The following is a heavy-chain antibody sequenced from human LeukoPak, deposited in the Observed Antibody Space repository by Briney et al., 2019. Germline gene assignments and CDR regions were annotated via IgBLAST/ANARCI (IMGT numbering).Heavy chain of an antibody. V-gene: IGHV3-30*18. CDR3: AKEGRDGFNYDY. D-gene: IGHD5-24*01. J-gene: IGHJ4*02. CDR2: ISYDGSNK. Sequence: GGSLRLSCAASRFTFSSYGMHWVRQAPGKGLEWVAVISYDGSNKYYADSVKGRFTVSRDNSKNTLYLQMNSLRAEDTAVYYCAKEGRDGFNYDYWGQGTLVTVSS. CDR1: RFTFSSYG.